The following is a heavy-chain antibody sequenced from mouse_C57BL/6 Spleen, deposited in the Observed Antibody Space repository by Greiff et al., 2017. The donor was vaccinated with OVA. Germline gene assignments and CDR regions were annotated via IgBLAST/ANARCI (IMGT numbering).Heavy chain of an antibody. J-gene: IGHJ4*01. CDR2: IWGVGST. V-gene: IGHV2-6*01. D-gene: IGHD2-5*01. Sequence: VQLQQSGPGLVAPSQSLSITCTVSGFSLTSYGVDWVRQSPGKGLEWLGVIWGVGSTNYNSALISRLSISKDNSKSQVFLKMNSLQTDDTAMYYCARNYYSNAMDDWGQGTSVTVSS. CDR1: GFSLTSYG. CDR3: ARNYYSNAMDD.